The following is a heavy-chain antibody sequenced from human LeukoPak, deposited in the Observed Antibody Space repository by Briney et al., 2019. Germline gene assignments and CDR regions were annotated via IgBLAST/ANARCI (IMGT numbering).Heavy chain of an antibody. V-gene: IGHV3-7*01. Sequence: ETLSLTCAVYGGSFSGYYWSWVRQAPGKGLEWVANIKQDGSEKYYVDSVKGRFTISRDNAKNSLYLQMNSLRAEDTAVYYCAREGTYSSSWYPVWGQGTLVTVSS. CDR3: AREGTYSSSWYPV. J-gene: IGHJ4*02. CDR2: IKQDGSEK. D-gene: IGHD6-13*01. CDR1: GGSFSGYY.